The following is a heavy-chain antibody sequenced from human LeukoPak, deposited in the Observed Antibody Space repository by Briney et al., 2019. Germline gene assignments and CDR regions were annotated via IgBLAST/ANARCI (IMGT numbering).Heavy chain of an antibody. CDR1: GYTFTSYD. Sequence: VASVKVSCKASGYTFTSYDINWVRQATGQGLEWMGWISAYNGNTNYAQKLQGRVTMTTDTSTSTAYMELRSLRSDDTAVYYCARDPQQLAEYYSDYCGQGTLVTVSS. CDR2: ISAYNGNT. CDR3: ARDPQQLAEYYSDY. D-gene: IGHD6-13*01. V-gene: IGHV1-18*01. J-gene: IGHJ4*02.